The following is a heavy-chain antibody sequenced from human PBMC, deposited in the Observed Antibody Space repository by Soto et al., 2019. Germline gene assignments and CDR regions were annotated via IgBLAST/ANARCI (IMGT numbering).Heavy chain of an antibody. CDR2: ISYDGSNK. V-gene: IGHV3-30*18. CDR1: GFTFSSYG. D-gene: IGHD5-12*01. CDR3: AKDWLRLFGAFDI. Sequence: GGSLRLSCAASGFTFSSYGMHWVRQAPGRGLEWVAVISYDGSNKYYADSVKGRFTISRDNSKNTLYLQMNSLRAEDTAVYYCAKDWLRLFGAFDIWGQGTMVTVSS. J-gene: IGHJ3*02.